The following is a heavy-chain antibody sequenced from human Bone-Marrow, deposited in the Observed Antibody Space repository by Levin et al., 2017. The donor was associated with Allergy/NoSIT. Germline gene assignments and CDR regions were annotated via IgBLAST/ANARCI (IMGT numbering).Heavy chain of an antibody. Sequence: GESLKISCAVSGLTVTNAWMNWLRQAPGKGLEWVALIKSESDGGATGSAAPVKGRFTISRDVSKNTLDLQMNWLKSEDTALYYCVTERAGAFEVWGQGTMVTVSS. D-gene: IGHD3-10*01. V-gene: IGHV3-15*01. J-gene: IGHJ3*01. CDR3: VTERAGAFEV. CDR1: GLTVTNAW. CDR2: IKSESDGGAT.